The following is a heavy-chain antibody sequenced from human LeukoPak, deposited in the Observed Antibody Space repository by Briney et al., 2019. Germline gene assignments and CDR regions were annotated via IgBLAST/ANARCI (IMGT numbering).Heavy chain of an antibody. D-gene: IGHD3-3*01. J-gene: IGHJ4*02. CDR2: ISGSGGST. V-gene: IGHV3-23*01. CDR3: AKDRVSHLGSGYYQSTAFDY. CDR1: GFTFGSYA. Sequence: GGSLRLSCAASGFTFGSYAMSWVRQAPGKGLEWVSAISGSGGSTYYADSVKGRFTISRDNSKNTLYLQMNSLRAEDTAVYYCAKDRVSHLGSGYYQSTAFDYWGQGTLVTVSS.